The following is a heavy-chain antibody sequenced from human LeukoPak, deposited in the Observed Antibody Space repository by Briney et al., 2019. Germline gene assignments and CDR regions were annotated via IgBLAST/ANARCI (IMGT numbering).Heavy chain of an antibody. J-gene: IGHJ4*02. CDR2: IWFDGSNQ. CDR3: ARDDFAGDSSGYIDY. V-gene: IGHV3-33*01. Sequence: GGSLRLACAASGFIFSNYGMHWVRQAPGKGLEWVAVIWFDGSNQYHADAVKGRFTISRDNSKNTLYLQMSSLRAEDTALYYCARDDFAGDSSGYIDYWGQGTLVTVSS. D-gene: IGHD3-22*01. CDR1: GFIFSNYG.